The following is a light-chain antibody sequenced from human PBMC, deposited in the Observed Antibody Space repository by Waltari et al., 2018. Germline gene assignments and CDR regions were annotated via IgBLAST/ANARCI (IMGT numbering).Light chain of an antibody. CDR2: EDS. CDR3: SSYTGSVTPRL. V-gene: IGLV2-23*01. J-gene: IGLJ3*02. CDR1: SSGVGTYNL. Sequence: QSALTQPASVSGSPGQSITISCTEASSGVGTYNLVSWYQQHPGKAPKVILYEDSKRPSGVSNRFSGSKAGNTASLTISGLQPEDEADYFCSSYTGSVTPRLCGGGTKLTVL.